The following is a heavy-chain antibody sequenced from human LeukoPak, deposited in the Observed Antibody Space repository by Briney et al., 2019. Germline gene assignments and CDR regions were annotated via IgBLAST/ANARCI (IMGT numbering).Heavy chain of an antibody. CDR2: ISSSSSYI. J-gene: IGHJ5*02. D-gene: IGHD3-9*01. Sequence: GGSLRLSCAASGFTFSSYEMNWVRQAPGKGLEWVSSISSSSSYIYYADSVKGRFTISRDNAKNSLYLQMNSLRAEDTAVYYCARDPRGDILTGYPNWFDPWGQGTLVTVSS. V-gene: IGHV3-21*01. CDR3: ARDPRGDILTGYPNWFDP. CDR1: GFTFSSYE.